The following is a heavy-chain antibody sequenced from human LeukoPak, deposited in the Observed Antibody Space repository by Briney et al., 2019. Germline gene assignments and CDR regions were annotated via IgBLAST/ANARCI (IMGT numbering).Heavy chain of an antibody. J-gene: IGHJ4*02. D-gene: IGHD6-13*01. V-gene: IGHV4-34*01. CDR3: ARAAGPLAAPDF. CDR1: GGSFSGYY. Sequence: PSETLSLTCAVYGGSFSGYYWSWIRQPPGKGLEWIGEINHSGSTNYNPSLKSRVTISVDTSKNQFSLKLSSVTAADTAVYYCARAAGPLAAPDFWGQGTPVTVSS. CDR2: INHSGST.